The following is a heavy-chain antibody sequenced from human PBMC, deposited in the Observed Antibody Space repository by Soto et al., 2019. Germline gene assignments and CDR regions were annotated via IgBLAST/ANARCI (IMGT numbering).Heavy chain of an antibody. Sequence: PGESLKISCKGSGYSFTSYWIGWVRQMPGKGLEWMGIIYPGDSDTRYSPSFQGQVTISADKSISTAYLQWSSLKASDTAMYYCARGKYYYDSSCYAHSYYYGMDVWCQETTVTVSS. CDR1: GYSFTSYW. J-gene: IGHJ6*02. CDR2: IYPGDSDT. D-gene: IGHD3-22*01. CDR3: ARGKYYYDSSCYAHSYYYGMDV. V-gene: IGHV5-51*01.